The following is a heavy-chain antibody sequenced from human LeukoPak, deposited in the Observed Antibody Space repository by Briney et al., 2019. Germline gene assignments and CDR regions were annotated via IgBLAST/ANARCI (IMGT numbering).Heavy chain of an antibody. CDR1: GFTFNSYW. Sequence: PGGSLRLSCAASGFTFNSYWMGWVRQAPGKGLDWVANIKRDGSEKYYGDSVKGRFTISRDNAKNSLYLQMNSLRAEDTAVYYCARDKEAAVDFWSGYYPLWGQGTLVTVSS. D-gene: IGHD3-3*01. J-gene: IGHJ4*02. CDR2: IKRDGSEK. V-gene: IGHV3-7*01. CDR3: ARDKEAAVDFWSGYYPL.